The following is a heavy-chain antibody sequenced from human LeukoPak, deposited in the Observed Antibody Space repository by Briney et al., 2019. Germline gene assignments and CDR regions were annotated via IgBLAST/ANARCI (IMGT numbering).Heavy chain of an antibody. V-gene: IGHV3-53*01. D-gene: IGHD5/OR15-5a*01. J-gene: IGHJ6*02. Sequence: GGSLRLSCAASGFTVSSDYMSWVRQAPGKGLEWVSVIYSGDTTYYADSVKGRFTISRDNSKNTLFLQMNSLRAEDTAVYYCARSVAKVGHYYYYGMDVWGQGTTVTVSS. CDR3: ARSVAKVGHYYYYGMDV. CDR2: IYSGDTT. CDR1: GFTVSSDY.